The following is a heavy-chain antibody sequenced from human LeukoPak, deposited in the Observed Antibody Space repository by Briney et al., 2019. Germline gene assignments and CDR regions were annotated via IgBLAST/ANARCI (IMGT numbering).Heavy chain of an antibody. D-gene: IGHD1-1*01. CDR3: ARERLERRDNWFDP. CDR2: IYTSGST. Sequence: SQTLSLTCTVSGGSLSSGGYYWSWVRQPAGRGLEWIGRIYTSGSTNYNPSLKSRVTISVDTSKDQFSLKLSSVTAADTAVYYCARERLERRDNWFDPWGQGTLVTVSP. J-gene: IGHJ5*02. CDR1: GGSLSSGGYY. V-gene: IGHV4-61*02.